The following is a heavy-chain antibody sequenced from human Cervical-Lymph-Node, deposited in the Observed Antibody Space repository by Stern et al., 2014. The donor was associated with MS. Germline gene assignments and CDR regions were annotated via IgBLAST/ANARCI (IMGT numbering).Heavy chain of an antibody. CDR2: IYWDDEK. CDR1: GFALRNSGVS. V-gene: IGHV2-5*02. Sequence: SGPTLVKATQPLTLTCTFSGFALRNSGVSVAWIRQPPGKALEWLAVIYWDDEKRYSTSLKSRLSITKDASESQVVLTMTNMDPVDTATYYCTHSLHGDYYDAFDTWGQGTMVTVSS. CDR3: THSLHGDYYDAFDT. D-gene: IGHD4-17*01. J-gene: IGHJ3*02.